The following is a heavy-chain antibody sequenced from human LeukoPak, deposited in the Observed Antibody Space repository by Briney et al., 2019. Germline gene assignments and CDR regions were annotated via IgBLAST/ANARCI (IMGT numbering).Heavy chain of an antibody. V-gene: IGHV1-69*13. Sequence: HVASVEVSCKASGGTFSSYAISWVRQAPGQGLEWMGGIIPIFGTANYAQKFQGRVTITADESTSTAYMELSSLRSEDTAVYYCARDHSPRMDYYDSRYYYYYMDVWGKGTTVTISS. CDR2: IIPIFGTA. CDR3: ARDHSPRMDYYDSRYYYYYMDV. D-gene: IGHD3-22*01. CDR1: GGTFSSYA. J-gene: IGHJ6*03.